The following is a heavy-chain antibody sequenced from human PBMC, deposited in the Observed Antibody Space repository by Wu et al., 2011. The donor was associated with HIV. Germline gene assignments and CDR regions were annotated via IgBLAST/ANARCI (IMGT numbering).Heavy chain of an antibody. CDR2: INPNRGVT. Sequence: QVQLVQSGAEVKKPGASVKVSCKASGYTFTGYYMHWVRQAPGQGLEWMGWINPNRGVTDYAQKFQGRVTMTRDTSINTAYMELSSLKSDDTAVYYCARDDPHYYDTSGYYGVTRRGFDPWAREPWSPSPQ. CDR1: GYTFTGYY. CDR3: ARDDPHYYDTSGYYGVTRRGFDP. V-gene: IGHV1-2*02. J-gene: IGHJ5*02. D-gene: IGHD3-22*01.